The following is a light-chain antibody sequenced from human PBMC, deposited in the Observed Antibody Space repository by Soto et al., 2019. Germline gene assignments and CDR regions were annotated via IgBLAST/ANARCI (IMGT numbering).Light chain of an antibody. CDR3: QQLYNYQRTWP. Sequence: IQLTQSPSSLSASVGDRVTITCRASQGISSFLAWYQQKPGKAPKLLIYAASTLQSGVPSRFCGRGSGTDFPLTIRSHQPEDLGTYYYQQLYNYQRTWPFGQGTKV. J-gene: IGKJ1*01. CDR1: QGISSF. CDR2: AAS. V-gene: IGKV1-9*01.